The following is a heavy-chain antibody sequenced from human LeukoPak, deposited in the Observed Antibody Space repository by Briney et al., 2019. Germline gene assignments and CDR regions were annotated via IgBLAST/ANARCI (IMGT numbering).Heavy chain of an antibody. D-gene: IGHD6-13*01. CDR1: GYSFTSYW. J-gene: IGHJ4*02. Sequence: GESLKITCKGSGYSFTSYWIGWVRQMPGKGLEWMGIIYPDDSDTRYSPSFQGQVTISGDKSISTAYVQWSSLKASDTAMYYCARRDSSSKHFDYWGQGTLVTVSS. CDR2: IYPDDSDT. CDR3: ARRDSSSKHFDY. V-gene: IGHV5-51*01.